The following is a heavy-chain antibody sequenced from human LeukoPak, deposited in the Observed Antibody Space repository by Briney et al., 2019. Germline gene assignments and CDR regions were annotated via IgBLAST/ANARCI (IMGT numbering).Heavy chain of an antibody. Sequence: GESLKISCKGSGYGFTSYWIGWVRQMPGKGLEWMGIIYPGDSDTRYSPSFQGQVTISADKSISTAYLQWSSLKASDTAMYYCARREGDSSGYYSPSFDYWGQGTLVTVSS. J-gene: IGHJ4*02. D-gene: IGHD3-22*01. CDR1: GYGFTSYW. CDR2: IYPGDSDT. V-gene: IGHV5-51*01. CDR3: ARREGDSSGYYSPSFDY.